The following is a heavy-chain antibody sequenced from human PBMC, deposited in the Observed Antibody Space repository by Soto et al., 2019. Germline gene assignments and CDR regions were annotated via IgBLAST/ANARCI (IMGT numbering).Heavy chain of an antibody. CDR2: ISSRASTI. CDR1: GFTFSDYY. V-gene: IGHV3-11*01. D-gene: IGHD6-19*01. Sequence: RRLSCAASGFTFSDYYMCWIRQAPGKGLEWVSYISSRASTIYYADSVKGRFTISRDNAKNSLYLQMNSLRAEDTAVYYCARELIAVAGSYFDYWGQGSLVTVSS. CDR3: ARELIAVAGSYFDY. J-gene: IGHJ4*02.